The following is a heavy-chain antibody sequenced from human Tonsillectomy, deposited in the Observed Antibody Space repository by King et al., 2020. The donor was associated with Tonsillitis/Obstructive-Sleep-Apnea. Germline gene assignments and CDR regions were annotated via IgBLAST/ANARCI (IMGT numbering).Heavy chain of an antibody. CDR2: ISYDGSNK. J-gene: IGHJ6*02. Sequence: VQLVESGGDVVQPGRSLRLSCAASGFTFSSYGMHWVRQAPGKGLEWVAVISYDGSNKYYADSVKGRFTISRDNSKNILYLQMYNLRAEDTAVYYCANSGGWFGEFGYYYGMDVWGQGTTVTVSS. CDR3: ANSGGWFGEFGYYYGMDV. V-gene: IGHV3-30*18. CDR1: GFTFSSYG. D-gene: IGHD3-10*01.